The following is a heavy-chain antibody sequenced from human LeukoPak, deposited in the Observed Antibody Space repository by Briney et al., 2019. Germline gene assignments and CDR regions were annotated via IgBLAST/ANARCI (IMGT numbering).Heavy chain of an antibody. CDR2: IYYSGST. Sequence: PSEALSLTCTVSGGSISSSSYYWGWIRQPPGKGLEWIGSIYYSGSTYYNPSLKSRVTISVDKSKNQFSLKLSSVTAADTAVYYCASYGSGSYYLRSDYWGQGTLVTVSS. V-gene: IGHV4-39*07. CDR3: ASYGSGSYYLRSDY. J-gene: IGHJ4*02. D-gene: IGHD3-10*01. CDR1: GGSISSSSYY.